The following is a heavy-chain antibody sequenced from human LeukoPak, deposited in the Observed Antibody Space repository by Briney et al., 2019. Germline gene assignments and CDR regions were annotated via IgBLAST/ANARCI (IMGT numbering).Heavy chain of an antibody. CDR2: ISAYNGNT. CDR1: GYTFTGYY. J-gene: IGHJ4*02. D-gene: IGHD6-19*01. Sequence: AASVKVSCKASGYTFTGYYMHWVRQAPGQGLEWMGWISAYNGNTNYAQKLQGRVTMTTDTSTSTAYMELRSLRSDDTAVYYCARDEIAVRFDYWGQGTLVTVSS. V-gene: IGHV1-18*04. CDR3: ARDEIAVRFDY.